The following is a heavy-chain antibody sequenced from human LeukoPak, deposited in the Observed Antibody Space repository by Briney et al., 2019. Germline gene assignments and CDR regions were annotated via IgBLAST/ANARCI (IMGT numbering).Heavy chain of an antibody. V-gene: IGHV4-34*01. CDR3: AGLRYFDWLPLDY. J-gene: IGHJ4*02. CDR2: INHSGST. Sequence: PSETLSLTCTVSGGSISSYYWSWIRQPPGKGLEWIGEINHSGSTNYNPSLKSRVTISVDTSKNQFSLKLSSVTAADTAVYYCAGLRYFDWLPLDYWGQGTLVTVSS. CDR1: GGSISSYY. D-gene: IGHD3-9*01.